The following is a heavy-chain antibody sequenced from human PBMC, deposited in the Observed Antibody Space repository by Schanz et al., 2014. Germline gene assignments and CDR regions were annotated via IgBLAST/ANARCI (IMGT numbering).Heavy chain of an antibody. CDR3: ARDTTWRLDL. Sequence: QVQLQESGPGLVKPSQTLSLTCTVSGGSIRSGTYYWSWVRQPAGKALEWVGRVFPNGITNYNPSLKSRVPISLATSKNRCSRTLASLTAADTAVYYCARDTTWRLDLWGRGTLVTVSS. V-gene: IGHV4-61*02. CDR2: VFPNGIT. D-gene: IGHD1-1*01. CDR1: GGSIRSGTYY. J-gene: IGHJ2*01.